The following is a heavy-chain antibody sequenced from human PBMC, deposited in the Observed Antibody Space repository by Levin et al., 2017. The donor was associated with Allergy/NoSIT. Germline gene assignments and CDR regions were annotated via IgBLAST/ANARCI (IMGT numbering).Heavy chain of an antibody. CDR3: ARDLGGVVTDWFDP. V-gene: IGHV1-2*02. J-gene: IGHJ5*02. CDR2: INPKSGGT. D-gene: IGHD3-3*01. Sequence: PAASVKVSCKASGYTFTGYYMHWVRQAPGQGLEWMGWINPKSGGTNYAQKFQGRVTMTRDTSISTAYMELSRLRSDDTAVYYCARDLGGVVTDWFDPWGQGTLVTVSS. CDR1: GYTFTGYY.